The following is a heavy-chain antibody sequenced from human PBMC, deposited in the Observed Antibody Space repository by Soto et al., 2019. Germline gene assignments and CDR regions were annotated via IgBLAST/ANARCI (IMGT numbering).Heavy chain of an antibody. D-gene: IGHD6-6*01. Sequence: EVQMLVSGGDSVQPGGSLRLSCAASGFTISAYWIHWVRQAPGGGLEWLSRISSDGSITNYADSVKGRFTMSRDRAKNTVYVQMNSLRFDETALYYCVRARSAPGFWGQGTLVTVSS. CDR2: ISSDGSIT. CDR3: VRARSAPGF. V-gene: IGHV3-74*02. J-gene: IGHJ4*02. CDR1: GFTISAYW.